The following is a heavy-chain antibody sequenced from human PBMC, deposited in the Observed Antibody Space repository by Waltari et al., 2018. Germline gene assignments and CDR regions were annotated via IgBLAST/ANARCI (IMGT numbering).Heavy chain of an antibody. D-gene: IGHD4-17*01. V-gene: IGHV3-21*03. CDR1: GFTFSTFG. CDR3: VRALTTPNDS. Sequence: EVQLVESGGGLVKPGGSLRLSCVASGFTFSTFGMSWVRQAPGKGLEWVSTITGSGAYIYYADSIKGRFTISRENAKNSLYLHMNSLRDGDTAVYYCVRALTTPNDSWGQGTLVAVSS. CDR2: ITGSGAYI. J-gene: IGHJ5*01.